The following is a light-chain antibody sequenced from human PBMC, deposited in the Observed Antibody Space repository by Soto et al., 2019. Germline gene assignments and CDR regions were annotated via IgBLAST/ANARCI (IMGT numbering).Light chain of an antibody. CDR3: RAWDSSIG. CDR2: QDS. CDR1: KLGDKY. Sequence: SYELTQPPSVSVSPGQTASITCSGDKLGDKYACWYQQKPGQSPVLVIYQDSKRPSGIPERFSGSNSGNTATLTISGTQAMDEADYYCRAWDSSIGFGGGTKRTVL. V-gene: IGLV3-1*01. J-gene: IGLJ2*01.